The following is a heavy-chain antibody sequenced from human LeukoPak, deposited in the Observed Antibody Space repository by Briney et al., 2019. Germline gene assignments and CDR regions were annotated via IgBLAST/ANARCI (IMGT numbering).Heavy chain of an antibody. CDR2: ISYDGSNK. D-gene: IGHD3-10*01. Sequence: GGSLRLSCAASGFTFSNYAMHWVRQAPGKGLEWVAVISYDGSNKYYADSVKGRFTISRDYSKNTLYLQMNSLRAEDTAVYYCARVLGRNYGSGSYIGMDVWGQGTTVTVSS. J-gene: IGHJ6*02. CDR1: GFTFSNYA. V-gene: IGHV3-30-3*01. CDR3: ARVLGRNYGSGSYIGMDV.